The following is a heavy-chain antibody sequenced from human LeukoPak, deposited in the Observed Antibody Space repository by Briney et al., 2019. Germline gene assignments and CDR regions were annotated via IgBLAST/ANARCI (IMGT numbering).Heavy chain of an antibody. CDR3: ARGYCTGGSCSWAWFDA. V-gene: IGHV1-2*02. D-gene: IGHD2-15*01. J-gene: IGHJ5*02. CDR2: INPNSGGT. CDR1: GYTLTTYH. Sequence: ASVKVSCNASGYTLTTYHINWVRQAPGQGLEWMGWINPNSGGTNYAQNFQGRVTMTRDTSISTAYIELSSLRSDDTAVYYCARGYCTGGSCSWAWFDAWGQGTLVTVSS.